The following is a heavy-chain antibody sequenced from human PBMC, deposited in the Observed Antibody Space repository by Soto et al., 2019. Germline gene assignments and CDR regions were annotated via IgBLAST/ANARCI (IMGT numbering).Heavy chain of an antibody. CDR2: IPQDGVDG. D-gene: IGHD2-21*02. J-gene: IGHJ6*02. Sequence: DVKLVESGGGLVQPGASLRLSCEVSGFTFSTYSMSWVRQSPGKGLEWVAKIPQDGVDGHYADSVKGRFIISRDIGKTSLPLQLNNLRAEDSAVDYGARDHLILPAHDFFYGSDVWGRGATVTVSS. V-gene: IGHV3-7*03. CDR3: ARDHLILPAHDFFYGSDV. CDR1: GFTFSTYS.